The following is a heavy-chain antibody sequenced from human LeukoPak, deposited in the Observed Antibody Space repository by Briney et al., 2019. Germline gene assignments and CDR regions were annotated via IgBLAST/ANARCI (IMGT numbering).Heavy chain of an antibody. CDR3: ASAYYYDSSGTIREAGYYYYYMDV. V-gene: IGHV1-69*06. CDR1: GYTFTTYA. J-gene: IGHJ6*03. CDR2: IIPIFGTA. D-gene: IGHD3-22*01. Sequence: ASVKVSCKASGYTFTTYAMNWVRQAPGQGLEWMGGIIPIFGTANYAQKFQGRVTITADKSTSTAYMELSSLRSEDTAVYYCASAYYYDSSGTIREAGYYYYYMDVWGKGTTVTVSS.